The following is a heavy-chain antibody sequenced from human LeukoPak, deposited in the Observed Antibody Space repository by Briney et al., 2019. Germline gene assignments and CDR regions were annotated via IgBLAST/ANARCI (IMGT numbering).Heavy chain of an antibody. CDR1: GFTFSNYA. V-gene: IGHV3-23*01. Sequence: GGSLRLSCAASGFTFSNYAMNWVRQAPGKGLEWVSAITGTGGNTFYVDSVKGRFTMSRDNSKNTLHLQKNSLRAEDTAVYFCAKSRAAATTLLFDYWGQGTLVTVSS. D-gene: IGHD6-13*01. CDR2: ITGTGGNT. J-gene: IGHJ4*02. CDR3: AKSRAAATTLLFDY.